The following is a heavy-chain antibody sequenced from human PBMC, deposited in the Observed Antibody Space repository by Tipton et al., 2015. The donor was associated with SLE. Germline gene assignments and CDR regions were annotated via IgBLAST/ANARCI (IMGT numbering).Heavy chain of an antibody. V-gene: IGHV5-51*03. CDR2: IYVRDSDA. J-gene: IGHJ4*02. Sequence: VQLVQSGAEVKKPGESLKISCNASGFTFISDWIGWVRQMPGKGLESMGIIYVRDSDAKYSPSFQGHVTISVDKSISAAYLHWNSLKASDTAVYYCTKGLYVEFWGQGTLVTVSS. CDR3: TKGLYVEF. CDR1: GFTFISDW.